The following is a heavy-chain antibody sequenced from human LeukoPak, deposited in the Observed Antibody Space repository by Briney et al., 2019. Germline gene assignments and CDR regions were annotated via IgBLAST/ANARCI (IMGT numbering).Heavy chain of an antibody. Sequence: SETLSLTCAVYGGSFSGYYWSWIRQPPGKGLEWIGEINHSGSTNYNPSLKSRVTISVDTSKNQFSLKLSSATAADTAVYYCARTLGYCSSTSCQNWFDPWGQGTLVTVSS. CDR3: ARTLGYCSSTSCQNWFDP. CDR1: GGSFSGYY. D-gene: IGHD2-2*01. V-gene: IGHV4-34*01. J-gene: IGHJ5*02. CDR2: INHSGST.